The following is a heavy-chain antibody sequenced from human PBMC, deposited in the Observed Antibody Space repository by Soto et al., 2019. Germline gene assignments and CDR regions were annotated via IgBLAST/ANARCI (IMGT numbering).Heavy chain of an antibody. CDR2: IYYSGST. V-gene: IGHV4-31*03. CDR3: ARAYYDFWSGYYTDYYYYYYMDV. J-gene: IGHJ6*03. Sequence: SETLSLTCTVSGGSISSGGYYWSWIRQHPGKGLEWIGYIYYSGSTYYNPSLKSRVTISVDTSKNQFSLKLSSVTAADTAVYYCARAYYDFWSGYYTDYYYYYYMDVWGKGTTVTVSS. D-gene: IGHD3-3*01. CDR1: GGSISSGGYY.